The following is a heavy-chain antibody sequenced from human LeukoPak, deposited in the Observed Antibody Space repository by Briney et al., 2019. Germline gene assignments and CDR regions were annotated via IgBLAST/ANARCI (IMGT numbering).Heavy chain of an antibody. D-gene: IGHD2-21*01. CDR1: GFTFSSHG. CDR3: ARALFMDV. V-gene: IGHV3-7*01. J-gene: IGHJ6*03. Sequence: GGSLRLSCAASGFTFSSHGMNWVRQAPGKGLEWVANIKQDGSEKYYVDSVKGRFTISRDNAKNSLYLQMNSLRAEDTAVYYCARALFMDVWGKGTTVTISS. CDR2: IKQDGSEK.